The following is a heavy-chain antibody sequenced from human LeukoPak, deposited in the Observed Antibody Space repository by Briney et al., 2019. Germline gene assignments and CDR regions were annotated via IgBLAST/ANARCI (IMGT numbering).Heavy chain of an antibody. CDR3: AKALGGALGNAFDI. Sequence: GRSLRLSCAASGFTFDDFSMNWVRQAPGKGLEWVSGISWNSDTIGYADFVKGRFTISRDNAKNSLYLQMNSLRAEDTALYYCAKALGGALGNAFDIWGQGTKVTVSS. CDR1: GFTFDDFS. V-gene: IGHV3-9*01. CDR2: ISWNSDTI. J-gene: IGHJ3*02. D-gene: IGHD3-10*01.